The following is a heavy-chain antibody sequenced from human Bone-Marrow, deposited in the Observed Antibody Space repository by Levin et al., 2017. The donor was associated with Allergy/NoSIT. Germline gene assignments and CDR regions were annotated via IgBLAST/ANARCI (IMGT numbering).Heavy chain of an antibody. CDR1: GYTLTELS. D-gene: IGHD5-12*01. CDR3: ATVSGSGYYYFDY. Sequence: ASVKVSCEVSGYTLTELSMHWVRQAPGKGLEWMGGFDPEDGETLYAQKFQGRVTMTEDTSTDTAYMELSGLSSEDTAVYYCATVSGSGYYYFDYWGQGTLVTVSS. CDR2: FDPEDGET. J-gene: IGHJ4*02. V-gene: IGHV1-24*01.